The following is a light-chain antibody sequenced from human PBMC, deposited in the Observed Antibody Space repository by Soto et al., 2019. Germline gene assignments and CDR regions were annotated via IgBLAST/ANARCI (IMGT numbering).Light chain of an antibody. J-gene: IGKJ1*01. Sequence: EIVLTQSPGTLSLFPGERATLSCRASQSISSSYVAWYQQKPGQAPRLLIHGASNRATGIPDRFSGAGSGTDFTLTISRLEPEDFAVYYCHQYGSAPAWTFGQGTKVEI. V-gene: IGKV3-20*01. CDR3: HQYGSAPAWT. CDR2: GAS. CDR1: QSISSSY.